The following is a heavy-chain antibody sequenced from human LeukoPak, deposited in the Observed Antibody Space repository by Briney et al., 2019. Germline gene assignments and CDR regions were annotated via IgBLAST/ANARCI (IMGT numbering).Heavy chain of an antibody. CDR1: GGTFPNYA. Sequence: ASVKVSCKTSGGTFPNYAISWVRQAPGQGLDWMGRSIPILGIGNYAQKFQARVTLTADKSTSTAYMELSSLRSDDTAVYYCARASQDYYGSGSYYRGGDAFDIWGQGTMVTVSS. V-gene: IGHV1-69*04. J-gene: IGHJ3*02. CDR3: ARASQDYYGSGSYYRGGDAFDI. CDR2: SIPILGIG. D-gene: IGHD3-10*01.